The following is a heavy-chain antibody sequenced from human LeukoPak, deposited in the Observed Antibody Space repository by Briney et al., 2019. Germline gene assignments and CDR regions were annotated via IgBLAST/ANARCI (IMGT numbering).Heavy chain of an antibody. CDR1: GFTFSSYG. Sequence: PGGSLRLSCAASGFTFSSYGMHWVRQAPGKGLEWVAVISYDGSNKYYADSVKGRFTISRDNSKNTLYLQMNSLRAEDTAVYYCAKDRGGAGYCSGGSCYPPIAYGMDVWGKGTTVTVSS. CDR3: AKDRGGAGYCSGGSCYPPIAYGMDV. V-gene: IGHV3-30*18. J-gene: IGHJ6*04. D-gene: IGHD2-15*01. CDR2: ISYDGSNK.